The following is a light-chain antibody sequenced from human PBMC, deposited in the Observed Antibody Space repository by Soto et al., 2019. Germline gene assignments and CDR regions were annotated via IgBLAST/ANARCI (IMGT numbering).Light chain of an antibody. CDR3: QQRSYGYT. J-gene: IGKJ2*01. CDR1: QHISTF. Sequence: IVLTQSPVTLSLSPGERATLSCRASQHISTFLAWYQHKVGQAPRLLISDASKRATGTPARFSGSGSGTDFTLTISSLEPEDFAVYYCQQRSYGYTFGQGTKLE. CDR2: DAS. V-gene: IGKV3-11*01.